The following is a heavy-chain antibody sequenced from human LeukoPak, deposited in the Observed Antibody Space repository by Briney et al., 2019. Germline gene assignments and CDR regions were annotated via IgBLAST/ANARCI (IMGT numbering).Heavy chain of an antibody. CDR2: ISGSGGST. D-gene: IGHD1-1*01. CDR1: GFTFSSYG. J-gene: IGHJ4*02. Sequence: GGYLRLSSAASGFTFSSYGMSWVRQAPGKGLERVSAISGSGGSTYYADSVKGRFTISRDNSKNTLYLQMNSLRAEDTAVYYCAKDAGTTRSFYYFDYWGQGTLVTVSS. CDR3: AKDAGTTRSFYYFDY. V-gene: IGHV3-23*01.